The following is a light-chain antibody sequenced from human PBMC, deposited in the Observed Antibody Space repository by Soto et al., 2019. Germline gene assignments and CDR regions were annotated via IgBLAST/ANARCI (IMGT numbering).Light chain of an antibody. CDR1: QSVSSSY. J-gene: IGKJ1*01. Sequence: EIVLTQSPGTLSLSPGERATLSCRASQSVSSSYLAWYQQKPGQAPMLLIYGASSRATGIPDRFSGSGSGTDFTLTISRLEPEDFAVYYWQQYGSSRTFGQGTKVEIK. V-gene: IGKV3-20*01. CDR2: GAS. CDR3: QQYGSSRT.